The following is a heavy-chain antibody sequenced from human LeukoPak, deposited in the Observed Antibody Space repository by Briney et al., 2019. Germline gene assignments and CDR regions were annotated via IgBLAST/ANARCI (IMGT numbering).Heavy chain of an antibody. CDR1: GFSLSSYA. CDR3: AKGGGYEAQYYYYYLDV. CDR2: ISSTDAGT. D-gene: IGHD5-12*01. J-gene: IGHJ6*03. V-gene: IGHV3-23*01. Sequence: GGSLRLSCAASGFSLSSYAMSWVRQAPGEGLEWVSAISSTDAGTYHADSVKGRFTVSRDNSKNTLYLQMKSLRAEDTAVYYCAKGGGYEAQYYYYYLDVWGKGTTVTISS.